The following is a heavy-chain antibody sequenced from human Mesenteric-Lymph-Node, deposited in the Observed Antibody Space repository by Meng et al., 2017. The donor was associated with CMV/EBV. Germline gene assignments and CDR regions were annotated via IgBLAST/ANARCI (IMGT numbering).Heavy chain of an antibody. J-gene: IGHJ6*02. CDR2: MNPNSGNT. D-gene: IGHD1-14*01. Sequence: ASVKVSCKASGYTFTGYYMHWVRQATGQGLEWMGWMNPNSGNTGYAQKFQGRVTMTRNTSISTAYMELSSLRSEDTAVYYCARGTGGPYYYGMDVWGQGTTVTVSS. CDR3: ARGTGGPYYYGMDV. V-gene: IGHV1-8*02. CDR1: GYTFTGYY.